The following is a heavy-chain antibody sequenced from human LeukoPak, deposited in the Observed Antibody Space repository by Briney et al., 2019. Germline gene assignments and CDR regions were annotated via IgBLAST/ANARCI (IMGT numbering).Heavy chain of an antibody. J-gene: IGHJ4*02. CDR2: ISPYSGYT. V-gene: IGHV1-18*01. CDR1: GGTFSSYG. CDR3: ARDSTALDY. Sequence: AASVKVSCKASGGTFSSYGISWVRQAPGQGLEWMGWISPYSGYTNYAQKLQGRVTVTTDTSTSTAYMELKSLRSDDTAVYYCARDSTALDYWGQGTLVTVSS. D-gene: IGHD2-2*01.